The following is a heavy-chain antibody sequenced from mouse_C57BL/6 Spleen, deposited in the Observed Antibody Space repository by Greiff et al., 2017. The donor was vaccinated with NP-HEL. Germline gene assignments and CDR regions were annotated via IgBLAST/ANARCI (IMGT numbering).Heavy chain of an antibody. Sequence: VQLQQSGAELVRPGASVKLSCKASGYTFTDYYINWVKQRPGQGLEWIARIYPGSGNTYYNEKFAGKATLTAEKSPSTAYMQLSCLTSEDSAVYFCARDNYNYAMDYWGQGTSVTVSS. D-gene: IGHD1-3*01. V-gene: IGHV1-76*01. CDR2: IYPGSGNT. CDR1: GYTFTDYY. J-gene: IGHJ4*01. CDR3: ARDNYNYAMDY.